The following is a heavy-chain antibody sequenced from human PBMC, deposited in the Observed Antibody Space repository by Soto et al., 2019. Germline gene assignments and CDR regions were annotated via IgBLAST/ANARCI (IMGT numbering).Heavy chain of an antibody. CDR2: IYSNGDT. V-gene: IGHV4-31*03. J-gene: IGHJ6*02. CDR1: SDSMNSGGYY. Sequence: QVHLQESGPGLVKPSQTLSLTCSVSSDSMNSGGYYWSWIRQHPGKGLEWIGYIYSNGDTYYNPSLKSRVTISVDTSKNQFSLNLTSVTAADTAVYYCARRGGSSSGYYYYALDVWGQGTTVTVSS. CDR3: ARRGGSSSGYYYYALDV. D-gene: IGHD6-6*01.